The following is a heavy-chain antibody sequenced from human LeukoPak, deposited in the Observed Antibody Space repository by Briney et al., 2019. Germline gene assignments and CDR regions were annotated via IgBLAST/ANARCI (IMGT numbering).Heavy chain of an antibody. CDR2: IYHSGRT. V-gene: IGHV4-38-2*02. Sequence: SETLSLTCTVAGYPISSGYYWGWIRQPPGKGLEWIGSIYHSGRTYYNPSLKSRVTISVDTSKNQFSLKLSSVTAADTAVYYCARERITIFGAMVYFDCWGQGTLVTVSS. D-gene: IGHD3-3*01. CDR3: ARERITIFGAMVYFDC. J-gene: IGHJ4*02. CDR1: GYPISSGYY.